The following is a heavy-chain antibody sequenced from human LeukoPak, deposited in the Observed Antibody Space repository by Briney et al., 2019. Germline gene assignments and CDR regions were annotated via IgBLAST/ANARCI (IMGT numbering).Heavy chain of an antibody. CDR1: TVSINSHY. V-gene: IGHV4-59*08. Sequence: PSETLSLTSTVSTVSINSHYWSWLRQSPGKGLEWIAYGHYSGTTNYNPSLKSRVTISVDTSKNQSSLKLTSVSAADTAMYYCARHGTGTGYPLDYWGLGTLVTVSS. CDR3: ARHGTGTGYPLDY. CDR2: GHYSGTT. J-gene: IGHJ4*02. D-gene: IGHD3/OR15-3a*01.